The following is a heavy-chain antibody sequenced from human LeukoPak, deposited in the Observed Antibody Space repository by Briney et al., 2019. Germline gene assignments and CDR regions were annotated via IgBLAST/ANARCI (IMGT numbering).Heavy chain of an antibody. CDR3: ASVPRGYAYFDY. Sequence: SETLSLTCIVSGDSISSYYWSWVRQPPGKGLEWIGYIYYSGTTNYNPSLKSRVTISIDTSKNQFSLKLSSVTAADTAVYYCASVPRGYAYFDYWGQGTLVTVSS. J-gene: IGHJ4*02. CDR2: IYYSGTT. D-gene: IGHD5-12*01. V-gene: IGHV4-59*12. CDR1: GDSISSYY.